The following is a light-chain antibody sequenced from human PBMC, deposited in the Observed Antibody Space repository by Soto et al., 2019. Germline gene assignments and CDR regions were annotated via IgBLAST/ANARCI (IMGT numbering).Light chain of an antibody. CDR1: SSDIGGHDY. J-gene: IGLJ3*02. CDR3: ASYTSADTRA. Sequence: QSVLTQPASVSGSPGQSITISCTGTSSDIGGHDYVFWYQQYPGKAPKLLISEVTNRPSGVSRRFSGSKSGATASLTITGLLAEDEADYYCASYTSADTRAFGWGTKLTVL. CDR2: EVT. V-gene: IGLV2-14*01.